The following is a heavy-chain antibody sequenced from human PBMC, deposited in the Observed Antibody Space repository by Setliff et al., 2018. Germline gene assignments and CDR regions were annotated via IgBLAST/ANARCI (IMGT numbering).Heavy chain of an antibody. CDR1: GFTFSTYE. CDR3: ARDYTYYDFWSGPSSDAFDI. Sequence: GGSLRLSCAASGFTFSTYEMNWVRQAPGKGLEWVSYISSDGSTVFYADSVKGRFTISRDNAKNSLYLQMNSRRAEDTAVYYCARDYTYYDFWSGPSSDAFDIWGQGTMVTVSS. V-gene: IGHV3-48*03. CDR2: ISSDGSTV. J-gene: IGHJ3*02. D-gene: IGHD3-3*01.